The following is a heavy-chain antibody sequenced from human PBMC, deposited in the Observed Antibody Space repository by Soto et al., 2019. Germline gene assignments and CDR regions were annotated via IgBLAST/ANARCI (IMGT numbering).Heavy chain of an antibody. D-gene: IGHD3-10*01. CDR2: IDGGGETT. CDR1: GFPFSATD. CDR3: AKKSGWFNT. J-gene: IGHJ5*02. Sequence: EFQVMQSGGGFVQPGGSLRLACAASGFPFSATDMSWVRQAPGKGLEWVSTIDGGGETTYYADSVRGRFTISRDNSKNTVYLQMDGLRVDDAAFCYCAKKSGWFNTWGQGDLVGVSS. V-gene: IGHV3-23*01.